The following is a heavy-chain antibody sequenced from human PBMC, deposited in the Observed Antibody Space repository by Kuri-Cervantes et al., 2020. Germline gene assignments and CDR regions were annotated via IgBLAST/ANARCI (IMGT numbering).Heavy chain of an antibody. D-gene: IGHD5-18*01. Sequence: GESLKISCAAPGFTFSSYGMHWVRQAPGKGLEWVAVISYDGSNKYYADSVKGRFTISRDNAKKSLYLQMNSLRGEDTAVYYCARDQETTMVLDILGYDYGMDVWGQGTTVTVSS. CDR1: GFTFSSYG. V-gene: IGHV3-30*03. CDR2: ISYDGSNK. CDR3: ARDQETTMVLDILGYDYGMDV. J-gene: IGHJ6*02.